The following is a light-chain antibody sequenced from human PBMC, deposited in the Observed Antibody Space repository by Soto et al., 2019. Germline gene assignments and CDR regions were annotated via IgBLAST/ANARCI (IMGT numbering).Light chain of an antibody. CDR2: RAS. J-gene: IGKJ4*01. CDR3: QQYNDWPLT. Sequence: EIVMTQSPATLSVSPGERAALSCRASQSVSGHLAWYQQKPGQASRLLIYRASTRATGLPARFSGSGSGTEVTLTISSLQSEDFAVYYFQQYNDWPLTFGGGTKVEIK. CDR1: QSVSGH. V-gene: IGKV3-15*01.